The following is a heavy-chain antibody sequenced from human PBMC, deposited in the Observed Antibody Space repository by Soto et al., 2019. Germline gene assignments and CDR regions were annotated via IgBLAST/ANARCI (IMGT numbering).Heavy chain of an antibody. J-gene: IGHJ4*02. Sequence: SETLSLTCAVYGGSFSGYYWSWIRQPPGKGLELIGEINHSGSTNYNPSLKSRVTISVDTSKNQFSLKLSSVTAADTAVYYCARKRNDILTGYFQRGYYYFDYWGQGTLVTVSS. CDR3: ARKRNDILTGYFQRGYYYFDY. CDR1: GGSFSGYY. CDR2: INHSGST. V-gene: IGHV4-34*01. D-gene: IGHD3-9*01.